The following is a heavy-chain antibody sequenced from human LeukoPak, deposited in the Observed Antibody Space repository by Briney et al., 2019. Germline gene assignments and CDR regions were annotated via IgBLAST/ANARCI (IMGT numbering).Heavy chain of an antibody. CDR1: GYSFTSYW. D-gene: IGHD2-21*02. V-gene: IGHV5-51*01. CDR2: IYPGDSDT. CDR3: ASAMCSDCYPYDAFDI. Sequence: GESLKISCKGSGYSFTSYWIGWVRQMPGKGLEWMGIIYPGDSDTRYSPSFQGQVTISADKSISTAYLQWSSLKASDTAMYYCASAMCSDCYPYDAFDIWGQGTMVTVSS. J-gene: IGHJ3*02.